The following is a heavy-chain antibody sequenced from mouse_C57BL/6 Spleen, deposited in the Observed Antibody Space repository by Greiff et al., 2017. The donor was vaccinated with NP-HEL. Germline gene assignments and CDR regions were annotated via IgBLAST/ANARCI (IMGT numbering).Heavy chain of an antibody. J-gene: IGHJ3*01. V-gene: IGHV1-80*01. CDR2: IYPGDGDT. D-gene: IGHD1-1*01. CDR1: GYAFSSYW. Sequence: LVESGAELVKPGASVKISCKASGYAFSSYWMNWVKQRPGKGLEWIGQIYPGDGDTNYNGKFKGKATLTADNSYSTAYRQRSSLTSEDSAVYFCARPGTTVVAPGFAYWGQGTLVTVSA. CDR3: ARPGTTVVAPGFAY.